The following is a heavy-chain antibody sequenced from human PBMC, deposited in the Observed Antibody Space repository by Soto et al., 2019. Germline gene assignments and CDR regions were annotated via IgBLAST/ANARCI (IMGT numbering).Heavy chain of an antibody. CDR3: ARDDSSGWTYYYYYGMDV. CDR1: GFTFSSYV. D-gene: IGHD6-19*01. V-gene: IGHV3-74*01. CDR2: ISGSGSST. Sequence: PGGSPRLSCAASGFTFSSYVMSWVRQAPGKGLEWVSAISGSGSSTSYADSVKGRFTISRDNAKNTLYVQMNSLRAEDTAVFYFARDDSSGWTYYYYYGMDVWGQGTTVTVSS. J-gene: IGHJ6*02.